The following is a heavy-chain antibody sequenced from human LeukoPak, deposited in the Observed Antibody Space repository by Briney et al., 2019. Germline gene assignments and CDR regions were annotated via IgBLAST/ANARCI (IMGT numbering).Heavy chain of an antibody. D-gene: IGHD5-18*01. Sequence: PGGSLRLSCAASGFTFSSSGMHWVRQAPGKGLQWVAVISYDGSNKYYTNSVKGRFTISRDNSKNTVYLQMNSLRAEDTAVYYCAKGHPGGTQLASWAPYYFDYWGEGTLVTVSS. CDR3: AKGHPGGTQLASWAPYYFDY. V-gene: IGHV3-30*18. CDR1: GFTFSSSG. CDR2: ISYDGSNK. J-gene: IGHJ4*02.